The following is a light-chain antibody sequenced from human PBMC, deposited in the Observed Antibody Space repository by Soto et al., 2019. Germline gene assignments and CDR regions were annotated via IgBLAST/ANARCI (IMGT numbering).Light chain of an antibody. CDR2: GAS. J-gene: IGKJ2*01. CDR3: QQYGSSPYT. V-gene: IGKV3-20*01. Sequence: EIVLTQSPGTLSLSPGERVTLSCRASQIITKNYLAWYQQKAGQAPRLLIFGASNRAAGIPDRFSGSGSGTDFTLTISKLEPEDFAVYYCQQYGSSPYTFGPGTKL. CDR1: QIITKNY.